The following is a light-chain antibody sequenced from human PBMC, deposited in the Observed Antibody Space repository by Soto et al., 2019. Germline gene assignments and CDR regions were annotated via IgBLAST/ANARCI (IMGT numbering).Light chain of an antibody. CDR2: DTS. Sequence: EFVLTQSPATLSLAPGERLSLSCRASQFLSSYLAWYQQKPGQPPRLLIYDTSNRATGIPARFSGSRSATDCTLTISSLEPEDFGVYFCHQRNKFGQGTRLDIK. CDR3: HQRNK. J-gene: IGKJ5*01. CDR1: QFLSSY. V-gene: IGKV3-11*01.